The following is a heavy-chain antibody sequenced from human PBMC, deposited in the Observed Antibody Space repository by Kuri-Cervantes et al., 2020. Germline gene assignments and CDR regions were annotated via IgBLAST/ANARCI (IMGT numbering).Heavy chain of an antibody. CDR2: ISSSSSTI. CDR3: ARDEYEGYYDSSGYSFDY. V-gene: IGHV3-11*04. Sequence: LSLTCAASGFTFSDYYMSWIRQAPGKGLEWVSYISSSSSTIYYADSVKGRFTISRDNAKNSLYLQMNSLRDEDTAVYYCARDEYEGYYDSSGYSFDYWGQGTLVTVSS. J-gene: IGHJ4*02. CDR1: GFTFSDYY. D-gene: IGHD3-22*01.